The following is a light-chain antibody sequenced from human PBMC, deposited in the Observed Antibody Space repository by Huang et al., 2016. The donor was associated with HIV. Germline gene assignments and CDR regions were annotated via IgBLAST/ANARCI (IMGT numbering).Light chain of an antibody. J-gene: IGKJ2*01. V-gene: IGKV1-39*01. CDR3: QQSYSTPYT. CDR2: AAS. Sequence: DIQMTQSPSSLSASVGDRVTITCRASQSIISYLNWYQQKPCKAPKLLIYAASSFQRGVPSRFSGSGSGTVFTLTISSLQPEDFATYYCQQSYSTPYTFGQGTKLEIK. CDR1: QSIISY.